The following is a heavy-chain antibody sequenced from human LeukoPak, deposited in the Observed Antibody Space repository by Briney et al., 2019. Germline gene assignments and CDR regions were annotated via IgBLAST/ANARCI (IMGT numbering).Heavy chain of an antibody. CDR1: GFIFGDYA. V-gene: IGHV3-23*01. CDR2: ITGAGGIT. CDR3: ARRSPYYYMDV. J-gene: IGHJ6*03. Sequence: GGSLRLSCAASGFIFGDYAMNWVRQAPGKGLEWVAGITGAGGITYYADSVKCRFTISRQNSKNTLSLQMNSLRAEDTALYYCARRSPYYYMDVWGKGTTVTVSS. D-gene: IGHD3-10*01.